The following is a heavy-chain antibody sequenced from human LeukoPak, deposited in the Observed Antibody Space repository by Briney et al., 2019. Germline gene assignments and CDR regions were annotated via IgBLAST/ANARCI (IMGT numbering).Heavy chain of an antibody. CDR1: GGSISSSSYY. CDR3: ARSFGNWNYDY. D-gene: IGHD1-7*01. Sequence: PSETLSLTCTVSGGSISSSSYYWGWIRQPPGKGLEWIGSIYYSGNTYYNPSLKSRVTISVDTSKNQFSLKLSSVTAADTAVYYCARSFGNWNYDYWGQGTLVTVSS. V-gene: IGHV4-39*07. J-gene: IGHJ4*02. CDR2: IYYSGNT.